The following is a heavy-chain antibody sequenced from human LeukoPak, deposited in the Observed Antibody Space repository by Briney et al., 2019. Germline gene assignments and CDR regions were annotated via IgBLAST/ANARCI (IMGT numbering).Heavy chain of an antibody. CDR2: ISSSSSYI. Sequence: GGSLRLSCAASGFTFSRYSMNWVRQAPGKGLEWVSSISSSSSYIYYADSVKGRFTISRDNAKNSLYLQMNSLRAEDTAVYYCARDPYTDYDSSGYLDYWGQGTLVTVSS. D-gene: IGHD3-22*01. J-gene: IGHJ4*02. CDR1: GFTFSRYS. CDR3: ARDPYTDYDSSGYLDY. V-gene: IGHV3-21*01.